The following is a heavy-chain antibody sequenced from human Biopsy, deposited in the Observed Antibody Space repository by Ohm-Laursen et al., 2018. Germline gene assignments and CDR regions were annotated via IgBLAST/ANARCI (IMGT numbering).Heavy chain of an antibody. D-gene: IGHD3-22*01. CDR1: GYTFTGYH. CDR2: INAKTGDT. J-gene: IGHJ4*02. Sequence: SVKVSCKASGYTFTGYHVHWVRQAPGQGHEWMGWINAKTGDTNYAQKFQGRVTMTRDTSISTAYVDLSSLRSDDTAVYYCARGYKYDSNGKHHQIKVFDYWGQGTLVTVSS. V-gene: IGHV1-2*02. CDR3: ARGYKYDSNGKHHQIKVFDY.